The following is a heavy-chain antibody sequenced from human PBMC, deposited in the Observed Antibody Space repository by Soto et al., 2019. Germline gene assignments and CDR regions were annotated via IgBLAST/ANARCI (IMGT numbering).Heavy chain of an antibody. J-gene: IGHJ4*02. CDR1: GFTFSTYT. V-gene: IGHV3-21*01. Sequence: EVQVVESGGDLVKPGGSLRLSCASSGFTFSTYTMNWVRQAPGKGLEWVSSINGRGNYIYYAESVKGRFTISRDNAKNSLYLQMDRLRGEDTALYYCVREDGKVGTNSAFDYWGLGALVTVSS. D-gene: IGHD1-26*01. CDR2: INGRGNYI. CDR3: VREDGKVGTNSAFDY.